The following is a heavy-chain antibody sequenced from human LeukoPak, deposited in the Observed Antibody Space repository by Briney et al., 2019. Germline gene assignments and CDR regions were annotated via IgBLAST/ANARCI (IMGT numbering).Heavy chain of an antibody. CDR3: AREPHYVHFPLVGYGLDV. CDR1: GGSISSGCYS. J-gene: IGHJ6*02. CDR2: IHHSGST. V-gene: IGHV4-30-2*01. D-gene: IGHD1-26*01. Sequence: SECLSLTCVVSGGSISSGCYSWSWIRQPPGKGLEWIGCIHHSGSTNFNPSLQTRVTISVDGSKNQFSLRLTSVTAADTAVYYCAREPHYVHFPLVGYGLDVWGQGTTAPVSS.